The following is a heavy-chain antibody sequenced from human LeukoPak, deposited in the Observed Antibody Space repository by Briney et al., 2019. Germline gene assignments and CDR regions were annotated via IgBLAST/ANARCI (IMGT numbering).Heavy chain of an antibody. CDR3: ARDTTFGELVEYYFDY. J-gene: IGHJ4*02. Sequence: GGSLRLSCAASGFTFSSYAMHWVRQAPGKGLEWVAVISYDGSNKYYADSVKGRFTISRDNSKNTLYLQMNSLRAEVTAMYYCARDTTFGELVEYYFDYWGQGTLVTVSS. CDR1: GFTFSSYA. V-gene: IGHV3-30-3*01. D-gene: IGHD3-10*01. CDR2: ISYDGSNK.